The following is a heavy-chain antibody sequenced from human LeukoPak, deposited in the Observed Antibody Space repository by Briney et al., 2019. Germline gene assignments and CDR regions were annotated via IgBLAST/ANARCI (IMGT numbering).Heavy chain of an antibody. D-gene: IGHD2-15*01. J-gene: IGHJ4*02. V-gene: IGHV4-34*01. CDR3: ARGYPGLPSARRLFDLNLRAFDY. Sequence: SETLSLTCAVYGGSFSGYYWSWIRQPPGKGLEWIGEINHSGSTNYNPSLKSRVTISVDTSKNQFSLKLSSVTAADTAVYYCARGYPGLPSARRLFDLNLRAFDYWGQGTLVTVSS. CDR1: GGSFSGYY. CDR2: INHSGST.